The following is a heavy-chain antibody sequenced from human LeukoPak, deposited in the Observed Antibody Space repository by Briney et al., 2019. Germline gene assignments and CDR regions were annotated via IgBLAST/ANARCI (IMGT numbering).Heavy chain of an antibody. V-gene: IGHV3-49*04. CDR2: IRNKAYGGTT. CDR1: GFTFDGYT. Sequence: GGSLRLSCTASGFTFDGYTMSWVRQAPGKGLEWVGFIRNKAYGGTTEYAASVKGRFTISRDDSKSIAYLQMNSLKTEDTAVYYCTRGDYYDTSGYYFLFDYWGQGTLVTVSS. D-gene: IGHD3-22*01. J-gene: IGHJ4*02. CDR3: TRGDYYDTSGYYFLFDY.